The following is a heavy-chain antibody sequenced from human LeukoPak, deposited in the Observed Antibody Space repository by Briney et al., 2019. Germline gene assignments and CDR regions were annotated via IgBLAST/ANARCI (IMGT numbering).Heavy chain of an antibody. CDR1: GGSISSYY. CDR3: ARVGYYYGSGSYYHFDY. D-gene: IGHD3-10*01. V-gene: IGHV4-59*01. CDR2: IYYSGST. J-gene: IGHJ4*02. Sequence: SETLSLTCTVSGGSISSYYWSWIRQPPGKGLEWIGYIYYSGSTNYNPSLKSRVTISVDTSKNQFSLKLSSVTAADTAVYYCARVGYYYGSGSYYHFDYWGQGTLVTVSS.